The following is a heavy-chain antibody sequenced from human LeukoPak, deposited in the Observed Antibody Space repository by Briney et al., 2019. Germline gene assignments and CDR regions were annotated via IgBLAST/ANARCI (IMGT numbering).Heavy chain of an antibody. CDR3: ARGWAAAGINYFDY. V-gene: IGHV3-48*04. Sequence: GGSLRLSCAASGFTFSSYSMNWVRQAPGKGLEWVSYISSSSTIYYADSVKGRFTISRDNAKNSLYLQMNSLRAEDTAVYYCARGWAAAGINYFDYWGQGTLVTVSS. CDR1: GFTFSSYS. J-gene: IGHJ4*02. CDR2: ISSSSTI. D-gene: IGHD6-13*01.